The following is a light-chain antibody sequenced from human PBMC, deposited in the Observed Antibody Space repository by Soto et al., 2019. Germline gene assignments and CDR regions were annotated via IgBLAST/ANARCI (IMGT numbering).Light chain of an antibody. V-gene: IGLV1-40*01. CDR3: QSYDSSLSGLV. J-gene: IGLJ1*01. Sequence: QSVLTQPPSVSGAPGQRVTISCTGSSSNIGAGYDVHWYQQLPGTAPKRLIYGNSNRPSGVPDRFSGSKSGTSASLAITGLQAEDEADYYFQSYDSSLSGLVFGTGTKVTVL. CDR1: SSNIGAGYD. CDR2: GNS.